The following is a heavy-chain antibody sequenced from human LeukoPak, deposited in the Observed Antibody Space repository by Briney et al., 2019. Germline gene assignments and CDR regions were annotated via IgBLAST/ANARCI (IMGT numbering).Heavy chain of an antibody. CDR3: AKDYLPYSSGWDPYYYHGMDV. CDR1: GLTFSSYE. CDR2: ISGSGGST. D-gene: IGHD6-19*01. Sequence: GGSLRLSCAASGLTFSSYEMNWVRQAPGKGLEWVSAISGSGGSTYYADSVKGRFTISRDNSKNTLYLQMNSLRAEDTAVYYCAKDYLPYSSGWDPYYYHGMDVWGQGTTVTVSS. V-gene: IGHV3-23*01. J-gene: IGHJ6*02.